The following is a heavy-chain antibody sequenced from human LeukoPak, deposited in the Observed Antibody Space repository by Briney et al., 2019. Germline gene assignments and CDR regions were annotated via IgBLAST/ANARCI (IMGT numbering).Heavy chain of an antibody. CDR2: ISGSGGST. V-gene: IGHV3-23*01. CDR1: GFTFSSYG. D-gene: IGHD6-19*01. Sequence: GGTLRLSCAASGFTFSSYGMSWVRQAPGKGLEWVSAISGSGGSTYYADSVKGRFTISRDNSKNTLYLQMNSLRAEDTAVYYCAKLAVVGKGGTVHFDYWGQGTLVTVSS. J-gene: IGHJ4*02. CDR3: AKLAVVGKGGTVHFDY.